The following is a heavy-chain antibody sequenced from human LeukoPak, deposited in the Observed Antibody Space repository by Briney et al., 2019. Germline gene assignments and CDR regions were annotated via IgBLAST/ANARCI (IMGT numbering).Heavy chain of an antibody. CDR2: IYSGGST. CDR1: GFTVSSNY. V-gene: IGHV3-66*01. J-gene: IGHJ4*02. D-gene: IGHD3-22*01. Sequence: GGSLRLSCAASGFTVSSNYMSWVRQAPGKGLEWVSVIYSGGSTYYADSVKGRFTISRDNSKNTLYLQMNSLRAEDTAVYYCARETHYYDSSGYWGQGTLVTVSS. CDR3: ARETHYYDSSGY.